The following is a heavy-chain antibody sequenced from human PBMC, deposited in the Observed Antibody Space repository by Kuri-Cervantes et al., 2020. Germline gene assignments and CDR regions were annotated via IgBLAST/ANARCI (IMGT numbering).Heavy chain of an antibody. CDR2: ISYDGSNK. V-gene: IGHV3-30-3*01. J-gene: IGHJ5*02. Sequence: GESLKISCAASGFTFSSYGMHWVRQAPGKGLEWVAVISYDGSNKYYADSVKGRFTISRDNSRNTLYLQMNSLRAEDTAVYYCAKGCGADCYAGHHWGQGALVTVSS. CDR1: GFTFSSYG. CDR3: AKGCGADCYAGHH. D-gene: IGHD2-21*02.